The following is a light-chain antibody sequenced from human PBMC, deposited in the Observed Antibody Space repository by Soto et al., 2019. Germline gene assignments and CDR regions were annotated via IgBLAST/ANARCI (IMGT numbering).Light chain of an antibody. CDR3: AARDDSLNAVI. CDR1: SSNIGSHS. Sequence: QSVLTQPPSASGTPGQRVTISCSGSSSNIGSHSVDWYQQLPGTAPKLLIFRSNQRPSGVPDRFSGSKSGTSASLAISGLQSEDEADYYCAARDDSLNAVIFGGGTKVTVL. V-gene: IGLV1-44*01. J-gene: IGLJ2*01. CDR2: RSN.